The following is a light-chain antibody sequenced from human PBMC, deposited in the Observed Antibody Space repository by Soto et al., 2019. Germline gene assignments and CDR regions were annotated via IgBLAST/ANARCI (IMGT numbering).Light chain of an antibody. CDR1: QSVPSNY. CDR3: QQYCSNPSIT. Sequence: IVLTQSPGTLSLSPGERATLSCRASQSVPSNYVAWYQQKPGQAPRLLIYAASGRTTGIPDRFSGSVSGTDFTLTISRLEPEDFAVYYCQQYCSNPSITFGQGTRLEIK. J-gene: IGKJ5*01. V-gene: IGKV3-20*01. CDR2: AAS.